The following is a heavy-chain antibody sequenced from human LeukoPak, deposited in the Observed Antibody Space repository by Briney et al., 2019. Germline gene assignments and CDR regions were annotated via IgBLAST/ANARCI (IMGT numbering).Heavy chain of an antibody. D-gene: IGHD2-21*02. CDR3: AKDDISAVVTANSGY. CDR2: TSGSGGST. V-gene: IGHV3-23*01. J-gene: IGHJ4*02. CDR1: GFTFSSYA. Sequence: GGSLRLSCAASGFTFSSYAMSWVRQAPGKGLEWVSATSGSGGSTYYADSVKGRFTISRDNSKNTLYLQMNSLRAEDTAVYYCAKDDISAVVTANSGYWGQGTLVTVSS.